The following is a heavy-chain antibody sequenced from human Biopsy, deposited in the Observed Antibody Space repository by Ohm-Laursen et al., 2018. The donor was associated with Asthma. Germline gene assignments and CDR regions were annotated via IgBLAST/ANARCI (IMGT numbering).Heavy chain of an antibody. CDR3: ARRWRSYDSSNYYLDQ. D-gene: IGHD3-22*01. CDR1: GGSISASNW. CDR2: IYHLGNA. Sequence: PGTLSLTCDVSGGSISASNWWSWVRQPPGRGLAWIGQIYHLGNANYNPSLKSRVTMSVDKSKNQFSLKLTSVTAADTAVYFCARRWRSYDSSNYYLDQWGQGTLVTVSS. V-gene: IGHV4-4*01. J-gene: IGHJ4*02.